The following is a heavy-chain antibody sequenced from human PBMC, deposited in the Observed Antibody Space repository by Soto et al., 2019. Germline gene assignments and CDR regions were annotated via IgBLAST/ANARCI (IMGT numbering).Heavy chain of an antibody. V-gene: IGHV4-31*03. J-gene: IGHJ6*02. D-gene: IGHD3-10*01. CDR1: GGPISSGGYY. CDR3: ARDLRFRGFYGMDV. CDR2: IYYIGST. Sequence: QVQLQESGPGLVKPSQTLSLTCTVSGGPISSGGYYWSWIRQHPGKGLEWSGYIYYIGSTYYNPSLKRRVTISVDTSKNQFSLKLSSVTAADTAVYYCARDLRFRGFYGMDVWGQGTTVTVSS.